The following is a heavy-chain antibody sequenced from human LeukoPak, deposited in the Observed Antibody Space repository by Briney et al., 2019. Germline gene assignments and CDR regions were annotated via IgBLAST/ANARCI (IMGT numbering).Heavy chain of an antibody. CDR1: GGSISSSSYY. CDR2: IYYSGST. CDR3: ARWFSSGWYYYFDY. J-gene: IGHJ4*02. V-gene: IGHV4-39*07. Sequence: SETLSLTCTVSGGSISSSSYYWGWIRQPPGKGLEWIGSIYYSGSTYYNPSLKSRVTISVDTSKNQFSLKLSSVTAADTAVYYCARWFSSGWYYYFDYWGQGTLVTVSS. D-gene: IGHD6-19*01.